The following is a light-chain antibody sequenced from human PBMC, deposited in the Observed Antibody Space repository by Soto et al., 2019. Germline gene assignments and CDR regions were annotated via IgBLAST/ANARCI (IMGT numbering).Light chain of an antibody. V-gene: IGLV1-40*01. CDR2: GNS. CDR3: QSYDSSLTAV. Sequence: QSVLTQPPSVSGAPGQRVTISCTGSSSNIGAGYDVHWYQQLPGTAPKLLIYGNSNRPSGVPDRFSGSKSGTSASLAITGLQAEDEADYYCQSYDSSLTAVFGGGTQVTVL. J-gene: IGLJ2*01. CDR1: SSNIGAGYD.